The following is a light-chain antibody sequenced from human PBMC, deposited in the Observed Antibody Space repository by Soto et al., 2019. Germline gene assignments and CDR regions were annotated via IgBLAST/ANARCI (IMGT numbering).Light chain of an antibody. V-gene: IGKV1-39*01. CDR1: QRISYY. J-gene: IGKJ5*01. CDR2: AAS. CDR3: QQSYSTPFT. Sequence: DIQMTQSPSSLSASVGDRVTITCRASQRISYYLNWFQQKPGRAPKLLIYAASSLEAGVPSRYSGSGSGTDFTLTISSLQPEDFATYYCQQSYSTPFTFGQGTQLEIK.